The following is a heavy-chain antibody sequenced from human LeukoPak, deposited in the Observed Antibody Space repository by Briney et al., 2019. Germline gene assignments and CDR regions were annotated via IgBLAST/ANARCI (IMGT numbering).Heavy chain of an antibody. CDR1: GGSISSGGYS. CDR2: IYHSGST. V-gene: IGHV4-30-2*01. Sequence: SETLSLTCAVSGGSISSGGYSWSWIRQPPGKGLEWIGYIYHSGSTYYNPSLKSRVTISVDRSKNQFSLKLSSVTAADTAVYYCASTVTGTDDAFDIWGQGTMVTVSS. J-gene: IGHJ3*02. CDR3: ASTVTGTDDAFDI. D-gene: IGHD1-20*01.